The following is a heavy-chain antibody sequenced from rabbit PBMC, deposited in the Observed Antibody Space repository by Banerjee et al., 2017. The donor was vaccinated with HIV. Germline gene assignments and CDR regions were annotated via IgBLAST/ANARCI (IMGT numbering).Heavy chain of an antibody. J-gene: IGHJ4*01. CDR3: ARGNYYTYGYAGYAYATLIGIYFNL. D-gene: IGHD6-1*01. Sequence: QLKGSGGGLVQPGGSLKLSCKASGFDFSSYYMSWVRQAPGKGLEWIGYIDPVFGSTYYASWVNGRFTISSDNAQNTVDLQMNSLTAADTATYFCARGNYYTYGYAGYAYATLIGIYFNLWGPGTLVTVS. V-gene: IGHV1S7*01. CDR2: IDPVFGST. CDR1: GFDFSSYY.